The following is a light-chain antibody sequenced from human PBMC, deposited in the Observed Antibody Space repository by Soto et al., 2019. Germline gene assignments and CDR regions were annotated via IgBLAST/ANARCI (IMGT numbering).Light chain of an antibody. J-gene: IGLJ2*01. V-gene: IGLV2-14*01. CDR1: SGDIGGYNF. CDR3: SSYTTTTTLVI. CDR2: EVS. Sequence: QSVLTEPASVSGSPGQSITISCTGTSGDIGGYNFVSWYQQYPGKAPKLIIYEVSNRPSGVSNRFSGSKSGNTASLTISGLQAEDECDYYCSSYTTTTTLVIFGGGTKVTVL.